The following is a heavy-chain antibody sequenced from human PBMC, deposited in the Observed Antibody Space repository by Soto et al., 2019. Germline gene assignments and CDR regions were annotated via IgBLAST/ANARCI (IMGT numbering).Heavy chain of an antibody. CDR2: ISHRGST. J-gene: IGHJ5*02. Sequence: QVHLQESGPGLVKPSGTLALTCAVSGDSLSSDKWWTWVRQPPGKGLEWIGEISHRGSTNYSPSIKSRLSLAVDTTKAQFSLRLTYVTAAGTAVYYCAAVPLTSGVVSGRFDPWGQGIKVTVSS. CDR1: GDSLSSDKW. V-gene: IGHV4-4*02. CDR3: AAVPLTSGVVSGRFDP. D-gene: IGHD3-3*01.